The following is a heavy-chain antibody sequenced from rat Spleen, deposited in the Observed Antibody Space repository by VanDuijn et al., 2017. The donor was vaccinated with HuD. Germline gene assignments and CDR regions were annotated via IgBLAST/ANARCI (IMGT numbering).Heavy chain of an antibody. Sequence: QVQLKESGPGLVQPSQTLSLTCTVSGFSLSRYNVHWVRQPPGKGLEWMGRMNYNGDTSYNSALKSRLSISRYTSKNQVFLKMNSLQTDDTGTYYCTIHPRYWGQGVMVTVSS. CDR1: GFSLSRYN. J-gene: IGHJ2*01. CDR2: MNYNGDT. CDR3: TIHPRY. V-gene: IGHV2-63*01. D-gene: IGHD3-1*01.